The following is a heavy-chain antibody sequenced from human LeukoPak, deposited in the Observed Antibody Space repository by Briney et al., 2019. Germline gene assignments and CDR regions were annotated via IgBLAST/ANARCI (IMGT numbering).Heavy chain of an antibody. CDR2: INHSGST. Sequence: PSETLSLTCAVYGGSFSGYYWSWIRQPPGKGLEWIGEINHSGSTNYNPSLKSRVTISVDTSKNQFSLKLSSVTAADTALYYCARVRYGDYLPNWFDPWGQGTLVTVSS. J-gene: IGHJ5*02. D-gene: IGHD4-17*01. CDR3: ARVRYGDYLPNWFDP. CDR1: GGSFSGYY. V-gene: IGHV4-34*01.